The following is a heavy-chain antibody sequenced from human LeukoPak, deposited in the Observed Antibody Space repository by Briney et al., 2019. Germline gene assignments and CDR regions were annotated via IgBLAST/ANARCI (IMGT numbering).Heavy chain of an antibody. CDR3: ARRPTSGSFPIDAFDI. J-gene: IGHJ3*02. Sequence: KPSETLSLTCTVSGGSISSYYWSWIRQPAGKGLEWIGRIYTSGSTNYNPSLKSRVTMSVDTSKNQFSLKLSSVTAADTAVYYCARRPTSGSFPIDAFDIWGQGTMVTVSS. D-gene: IGHD1-26*01. V-gene: IGHV4-4*07. CDR2: IYTSGST. CDR1: GGSISSYY.